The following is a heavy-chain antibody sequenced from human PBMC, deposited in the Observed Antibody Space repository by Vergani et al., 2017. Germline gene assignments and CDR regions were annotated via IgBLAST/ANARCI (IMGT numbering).Heavy chain of an antibody. D-gene: IGHD2-2*01. Sequence: QVQLQESGPGLVKPSETLSLTCTVSGGSVSSGSYYWSWIRQPPGKGLEWIGYIYYSGSTNYNPSLKSRVTISVDTSKNQFSLKLSSVTAADTAVYYCARAIGYCSSTSCYNYDYYGMDVWGQGTTVTVSS. CDR2: IYYSGST. J-gene: IGHJ6*02. V-gene: IGHV4-61*01. CDR3: ARAIGYCSSTSCYNYDYYGMDV. CDR1: GGSVSSGSYY.